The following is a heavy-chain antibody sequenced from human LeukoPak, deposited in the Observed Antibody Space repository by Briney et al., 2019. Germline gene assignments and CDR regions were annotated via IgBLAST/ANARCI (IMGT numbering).Heavy chain of an antibody. V-gene: IGHV4-34*01. CDR2: INHSGST. CDR1: GGSFSGYY. J-gene: IGHJ5*02. CDR3: ARGSIAAPARFRRRDWFDP. D-gene: IGHD6-13*01. Sequence: SETLSLTCAVYGGSFSGYYWSWIRQPPGKGLEWIGEINHSGSTNYNPSHKSRVTISVDTFKNQFSLKLSSVTAADTAVYYCARGSIAAPARFRRRDWFDPWGQGTLVTVSS.